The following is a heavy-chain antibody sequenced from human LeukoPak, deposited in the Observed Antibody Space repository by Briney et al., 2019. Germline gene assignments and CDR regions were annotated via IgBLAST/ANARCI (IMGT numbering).Heavy chain of an antibody. J-gene: IGHJ6*02. CDR3: ARDWIQLWLSRYYYYGMDV. CDR2: IIPIFGTA. D-gene: IGHD5-18*01. V-gene: IGHV1-69*13. Sequence: SVKVSCKASGGTFSSYAISWVRQAPGQGLEWMGGIIPIFGTANYAQKFQGRVTITADESTSTAYMELSSLRSEDTAVYYCARDWIQLWLSRYYYYGMDVWGQGTTVTVSS. CDR1: GGTFSSYA.